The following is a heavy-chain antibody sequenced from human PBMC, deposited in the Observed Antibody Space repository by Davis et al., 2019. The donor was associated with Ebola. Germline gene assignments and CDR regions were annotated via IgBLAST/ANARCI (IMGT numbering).Heavy chain of an antibody. V-gene: IGHV3-30-3*01. J-gene: IGHJ6*01. CDR2: ITYDGSSK. CDR1: GFTFSSYA. Sequence: GESLKISCAASGFTFSSYAMHWVRQPPGKGLEWVAVITYDGSSKHYADSVKGRFTISRDNSKNTQYLQMNSLHQGLIGLPPGTLLQEHLWG. CDR3: TLLQEHL.